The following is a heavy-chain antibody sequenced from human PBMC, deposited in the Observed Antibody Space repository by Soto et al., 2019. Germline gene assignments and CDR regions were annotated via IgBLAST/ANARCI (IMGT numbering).Heavy chain of an antibody. Sequence: GGSLRLSCAASGFTFSSYAMSWVRQAPGKGLEWVSAISGSGCSTYYADSVKGRFTISRDNSKNTLYLQMNSLRAEDTAVYYCAKDRVQWFGELYQSADYWGQGTLVTVSS. D-gene: IGHD3-10*01. J-gene: IGHJ4*02. CDR3: AKDRVQWFGELYQSADY. CDR2: ISGSGCST. V-gene: IGHV3-23*01. CDR1: GFTFSSYA.